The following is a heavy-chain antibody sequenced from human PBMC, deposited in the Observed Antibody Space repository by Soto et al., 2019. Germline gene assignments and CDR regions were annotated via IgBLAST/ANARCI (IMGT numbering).Heavy chain of an antibody. V-gene: IGHV4-39*01. Sequence: SDTLSLTCTVSGGSINSDNYFWGWIRQPPGKGLEWIGSASYSGITYYNPSLKSRVAISVDTSKNQFSLKLSSMTAADTSVYYCARLSLVVIDYWGQGTLVTVS. CDR2: ASYSGIT. CDR3: ARLSLVVIDY. CDR1: GGSINSDNYF. D-gene: IGHD3-22*01. J-gene: IGHJ4*02.